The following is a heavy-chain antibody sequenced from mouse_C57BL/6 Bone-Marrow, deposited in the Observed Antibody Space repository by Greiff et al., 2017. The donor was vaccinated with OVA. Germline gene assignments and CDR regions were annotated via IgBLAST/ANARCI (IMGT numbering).Heavy chain of an antibody. CDR1: GYSITSGYY. V-gene: IGHV3-6*01. CDR3: ASSFYYDYDDYAMDY. CDR2: ISYDGSN. D-gene: IGHD2-4*01. J-gene: IGHJ4*01. Sequence: EVKLMESGPGLVKPSQSLSLTCSVTGYSITSGYYWNWIRQFPGNKLEWMGYISYDGSNNYNPSLKNRISITRDTSKNQFFLKLNSVTTEDTATYYCASSFYYDYDDYAMDYWGQGTSVTVSS.